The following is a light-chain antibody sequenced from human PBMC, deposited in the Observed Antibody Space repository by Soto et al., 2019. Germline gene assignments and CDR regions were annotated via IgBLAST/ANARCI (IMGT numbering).Light chain of an antibody. CDR2: AAS. V-gene: IGKV1-39*01. CDR3: QQSYSTLFT. CDR1: QSISSY. J-gene: IGKJ3*01. Sequence: DIQMTQSPSSLSASVGDRVTITCRARQSISSYLNWYQQKPGKAPKLLIYAASSLQSGVPSRFSGRGSGTDFPLTISSLQPEDFATYYCQQSYSTLFTFGPGTKVD.